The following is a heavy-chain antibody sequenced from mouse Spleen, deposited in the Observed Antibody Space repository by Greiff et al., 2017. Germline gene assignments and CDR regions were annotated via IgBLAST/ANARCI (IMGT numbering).Heavy chain of an antibody. CDR2: ISSGGST. Sequence: EVHLVESGGGLVKPGGSLKLSCAASGFTFSSYAMSWVRQTPEKRLEWVASISSGGSTYYPDSVKGRFTISRDNARNILYLQMSSLRSEDTAMYYCARGPVYGNYYFDYWGQGTTLTVSS. V-gene: IGHV5-6-5*01. CDR1: GFTFSSYA. J-gene: IGHJ2*01. D-gene: IGHD2-1*01. CDR3: ARGPVYGNYYFDY.